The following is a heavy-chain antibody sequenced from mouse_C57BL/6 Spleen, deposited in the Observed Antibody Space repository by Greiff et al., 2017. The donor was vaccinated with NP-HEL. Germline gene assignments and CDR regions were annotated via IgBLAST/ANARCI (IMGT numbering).Heavy chain of an antibody. CDR2: IHPNSGST. CDR3: ARYTIHLTGTGYFDY. J-gene: IGHJ2*01. Sequence: QVQLQQPGAELVKPGASVKLSCKASGYTFTSYWMHWVKQRPGQGLEWIGMIHPNSGSTNYNEKFKSKATLTVDKSSSTAYMQLSSLTSEDSAVYYCARYTIHLTGTGYFDYWGQGTTLTVSS. CDR1: GYTFTSYW. D-gene: IGHD4-1*01. V-gene: IGHV1-64*01.